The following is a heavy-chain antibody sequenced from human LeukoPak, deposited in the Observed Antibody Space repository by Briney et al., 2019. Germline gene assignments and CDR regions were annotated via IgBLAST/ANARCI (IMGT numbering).Heavy chain of an antibody. V-gene: IGHV3-7*01. CDR1: GFTFSSYW. Sequence: GGSLRLSCAASGFTFSSYWMSWVRQAPGKGLEWVANIKQDGSEKYYVDSVKGRFTISRDNAKNSLYLQMNSLRAEDTAVYYCARGVVADTDDAFDIWGQGTMVTVSS. D-gene: IGHD2-15*01. J-gene: IGHJ3*02. CDR3: ARGVVADTDDAFDI. CDR2: IKQDGSEK.